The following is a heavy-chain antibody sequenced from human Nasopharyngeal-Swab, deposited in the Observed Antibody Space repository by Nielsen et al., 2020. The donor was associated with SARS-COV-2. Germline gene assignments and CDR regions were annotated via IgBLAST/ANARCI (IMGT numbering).Heavy chain of an antibody. J-gene: IGHJ4*02. CDR2: ISSSSSTI. V-gene: IGHV3-48*01. CDR1: GFTFSSYS. Sequence: ESLKISCAASGFTFSSYSMNWVRQAPGKGLEWVSYISSSSSTIYYADSVKGRFTISRDNAKNSLYLQMNSLRAEDTAVYYCARKSSFDYWGQGTLVTVSS. CDR3: ARKSSFDY.